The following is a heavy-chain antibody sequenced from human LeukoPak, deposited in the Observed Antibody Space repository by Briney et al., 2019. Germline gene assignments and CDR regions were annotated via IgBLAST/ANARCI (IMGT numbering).Heavy chain of an antibody. J-gene: IGHJ4*02. D-gene: IGHD6-6*01. V-gene: IGHV1-69*05. Sequence: GASVKVSCKASGGTFSSYAISWVRQAPGQGLEWMGRIIPIFGTANYAQKFQGRVTITTDESTSTAYMELSSLRSEDTAVYYCAKEVFSSSSSDFDYWGQGTLVTVSS. CDR1: GGTFSSYA. CDR3: AKEVFSSSSSDFDY. CDR2: IIPIFGTA.